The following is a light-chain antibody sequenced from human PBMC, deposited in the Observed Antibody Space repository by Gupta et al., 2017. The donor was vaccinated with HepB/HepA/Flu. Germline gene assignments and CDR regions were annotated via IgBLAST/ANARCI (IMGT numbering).Light chain of an antibody. CDR3: CSDAGSGSYV. V-gene: IGLV2-23*02. J-gene: IGLJ1*01. CDR1: SSDVGRYNF. CDR2: EVN. Sequence: SALTQPASVSGSPGQSITISCTGTSSDVGRYNFVSWYQQHPGNAPKLMISEVNKWPSGVSNRFSGSKSGNTASLTISGLQPEDEADDYCCSDAGSGSYVFGIGTKVTVL.